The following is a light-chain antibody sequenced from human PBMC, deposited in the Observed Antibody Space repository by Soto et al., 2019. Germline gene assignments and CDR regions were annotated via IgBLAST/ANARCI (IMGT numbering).Light chain of an antibody. CDR2: GAS. Sequence: EVFMTPSHALLSVSPGASATLSFRASQSVGINVAWYQQKPGQANRILIYGASTRATGSQDRFSASGSATEFTLTISSMQSEDFAVYYCKQYNDWHRTCGQGTTGDIK. CDR1: QSVGIN. V-gene: IGKV3-15*01. J-gene: IGKJ1*01. CDR3: KQYNDWHRT.